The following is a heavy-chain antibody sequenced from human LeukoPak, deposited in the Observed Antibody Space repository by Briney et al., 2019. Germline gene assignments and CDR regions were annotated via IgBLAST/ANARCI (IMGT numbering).Heavy chain of an antibody. V-gene: IGHV4-34*01. J-gene: IGHJ5*02. CDR1: GGSFSGYY. Sequence: SETLSLTCAVYGGSFSGYYWSWLRQPPGKGLEWIGEINHSGSTNYNPSLKSRVTISVDTSKNQFSLKLSSVTAADTAVYYCARGLRLRGIKKNNWFDPWGQGTLVTVSS. CDR3: ARGLRLRGIKKNNWFDP. CDR2: INHSGST. D-gene: IGHD5-12*01.